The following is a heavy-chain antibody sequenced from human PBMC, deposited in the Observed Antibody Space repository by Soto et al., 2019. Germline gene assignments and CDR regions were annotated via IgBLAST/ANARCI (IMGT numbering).Heavy chain of an antibody. J-gene: IGHJ4*02. D-gene: IGHD3-10*01. CDR2: ISYDGSNK. V-gene: IGHV3-30-3*01. CDR3: AREGLWFGEFNY. Sequence: QVQLVESGGGVVQPGRSLRLSCAASGFTFSSYAMHWVRQAPGKGLEWVAVISYDGSNKYYADSVKGRFTISRDNSKNTLYLQMISLRAEDTAVYYCAREGLWFGEFNYWGQGTLVTVSS. CDR1: GFTFSSYA.